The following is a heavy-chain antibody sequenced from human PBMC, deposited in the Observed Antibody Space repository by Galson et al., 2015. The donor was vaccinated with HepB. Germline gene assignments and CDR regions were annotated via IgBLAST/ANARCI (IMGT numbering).Heavy chain of an antibody. D-gene: IGHD6-13*01. J-gene: IGHJ6*02. CDR1: GFTFSSYA. CDR2: IWYDGSNK. V-gene: IGHV3-30*04. Sequence: SLRLSCAASGFTFSSYAMHWVRQAPGKGLEWVAVIWYDGSNKYYADSVKGRFTISRDNSKNTLYLQMNSLRAEDTAVYYCARDADYYYRMDVWGQGTTVTVSS. CDR3: ARDADYYYRMDV.